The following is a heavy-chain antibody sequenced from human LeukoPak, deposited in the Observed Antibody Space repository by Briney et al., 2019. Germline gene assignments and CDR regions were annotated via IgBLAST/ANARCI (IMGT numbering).Heavy chain of an antibody. J-gene: IGHJ4*02. Sequence: PSETLSLTCTVSGGSISSYYWSWIRQPPGKGLEWIGYIYYSGSTNYNPSLKSRVTTSVDTSKNQFSLKLSSVTAADTAVYYCARTVAKPYYFDYWGQGTLVTVSS. CDR2: IYYSGST. D-gene: IGHD4-23*01. CDR3: ARTVAKPYYFDY. CDR1: GGSISSYY. V-gene: IGHV4-59*01.